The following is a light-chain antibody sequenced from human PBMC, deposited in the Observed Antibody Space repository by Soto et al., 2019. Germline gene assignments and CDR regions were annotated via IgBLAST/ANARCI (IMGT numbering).Light chain of an antibody. CDR2: EDT. V-gene: IGLV2-23*01. Sequence: QSVLTQPASVSGSPGQSITISCTGTSSDVGSYDLVSWYQQPPGKAPKLLIYEDTKRPSGISTRFSGSKSGNAASLTISGLPDDDEADYYCCSYAGSGTLVFGTGTKLTVL. CDR3: CSYAGSGTLV. CDR1: SSDVGSYDL. J-gene: IGLJ1*01.